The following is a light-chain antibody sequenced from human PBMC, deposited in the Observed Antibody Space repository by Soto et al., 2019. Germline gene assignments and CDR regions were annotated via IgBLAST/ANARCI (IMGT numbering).Light chain of an antibody. Sequence: DIQVTQSPSSLSASIGDRVTITCRASQNIGNFLNWYHQKAGKAPKLLIYDASSLQSGVPSRFSGSGSGTDFTLTISSLQPEDFATYYCQQSYSTPRTFGPGTKVDIK. J-gene: IGKJ1*01. CDR1: QNIGNF. CDR2: DAS. CDR3: QQSYSTPRT. V-gene: IGKV1-39*01.